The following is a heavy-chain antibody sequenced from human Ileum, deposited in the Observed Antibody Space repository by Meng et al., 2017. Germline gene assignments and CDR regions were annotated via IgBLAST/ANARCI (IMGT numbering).Heavy chain of an antibody. J-gene: IGHJ4*02. V-gene: IGHV4-61*01. CDR1: GVPGKRGFYY. CDR3: TGGPDSAKSGY. Sequence: LHELGPGLGWPSGTLSLPCPGSGVPGKRGFYYWNWVRQPPGKGLEFIGSFHHSGSAHYNASLEGRVTMSLDTSKNQFSLRLTSVTAADSALYYCTGGPDSAKSGYWGQGTLVTVSS. D-gene: IGHD1-14*01. CDR2: FHHSGSA.